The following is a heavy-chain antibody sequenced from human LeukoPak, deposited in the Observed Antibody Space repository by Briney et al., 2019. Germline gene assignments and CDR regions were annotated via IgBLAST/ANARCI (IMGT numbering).Heavy chain of an antibody. Sequence: SETLSLTCTVSGDSISSHYWSWIRQPPGKGLEWIGYIYYSGSTNYNPSLKSRVTISVDTSKNQFSLKLSSVTAADTAVYYCARLKRTAMVTFWFDPWGQGTLVTVSS. CDR1: GDSISSHY. D-gene: IGHD5-18*01. V-gene: IGHV4-59*08. CDR3: ARLKRTAMVTFWFDP. J-gene: IGHJ5*02. CDR2: IYYSGST.